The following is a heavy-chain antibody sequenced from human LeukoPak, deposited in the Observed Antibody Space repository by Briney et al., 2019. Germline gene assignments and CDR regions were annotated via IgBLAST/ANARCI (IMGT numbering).Heavy chain of an antibody. CDR2: ISAYNGKT. D-gene: IGHD3-22*01. Sequence: VKVSCKASGYTFTSYGISWVRQAPGQGLEWMGWISAYNGKTNYAQKLQDRVTMTTDTSTSTAYMELRSLRSDDTAVYYCARDPLYDSSGFYYYYGMDVWGQGTTVTVSS. CDR1: GYTFTSYG. J-gene: IGHJ6*02. V-gene: IGHV1-18*04. CDR3: ARDPLYDSSGFYYYYGMDV.